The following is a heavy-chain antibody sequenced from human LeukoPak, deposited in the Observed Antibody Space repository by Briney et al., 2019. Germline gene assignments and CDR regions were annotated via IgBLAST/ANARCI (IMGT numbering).Heavy chain of an antibody. Sequence: SETLSLTCTVSGGSISSYYWSWIRQPAGKGLEWIGRIYTSGSTNYNPSLKSRVTMSVDTSKNQFSLKLSSVTAADTAVYYCASFDFWSGSNNFDIWGQGTMVTVSS. CDR2: IYTSGST. J-gene: IGHJ3*02. CDR1: GGSISSYY. D-gene: IGHD3-3*01. CDR3: ASFDFWSGSNNFDI. V-gene: IGHV4-4*07.